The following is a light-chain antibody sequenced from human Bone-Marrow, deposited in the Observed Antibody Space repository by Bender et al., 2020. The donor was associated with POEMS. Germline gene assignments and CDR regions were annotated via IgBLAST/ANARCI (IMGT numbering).Light chain of an antibody. J-gene: IGLJ2*01. CDR2: DVS. V-gene: IGLV2-14*02. CDR1: SNDVGGYNL. CDR3: SSYTSSATYVV. Sequence: QSALTQPASVSGSPGQSITISCAGTSNDVGGYNLVSWYQQHAGRAPKLMIYDVSNRPSGVSNRFSGSKSGNTASLTISGLQAEDEADYYCSSYTSSATYVVFGGGTNLTVL.